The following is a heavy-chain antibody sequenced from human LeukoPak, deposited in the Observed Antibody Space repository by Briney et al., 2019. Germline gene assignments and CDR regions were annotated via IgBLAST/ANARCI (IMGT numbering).Heavy chain of an antibody. V-gene: IGHV3-73*01. Sequence: GGSLRLSCAASGFTFSGSDMHWVRQASGKGLEWAGRIRSIANSYATAYDESVKGRFSISRDDSKNTAYLQMNSLKTEDTAVYYCTRLTMATDYSGMDVWGQGITVTVSS. CDR1: GFTFSGSD. D-gene: IGHD3-10*01. J-gene: IGHJ6*02. CDR3: TRLTMATDYSGMDV. CDR2: IRSIANSYAT.